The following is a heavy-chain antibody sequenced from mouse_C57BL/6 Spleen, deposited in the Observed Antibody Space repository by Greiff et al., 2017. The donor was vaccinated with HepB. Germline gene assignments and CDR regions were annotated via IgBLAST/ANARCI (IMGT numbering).Heavy chain of an antibody. CDR1: GYTFTSYW. CDR2: IDPSDSYT. CDR3: ARRDYYGSSSSSYYFDY. V-gene: IGHV1-59*01. J-gene: IGHJ2*01. Sequence: QVQLQQPGAELVRPGTSVKLSCKASGYTFTSYWMHWVKQRPGQGLEWIGVIDPSDSYTNYNQKFKGKATLTVDTSSSTAYMQLSSLTSEDSAVYYCARRDYYGSSSSSYYFDYWGQGTTLTVSS. D-gene: IGHD1-1*01.